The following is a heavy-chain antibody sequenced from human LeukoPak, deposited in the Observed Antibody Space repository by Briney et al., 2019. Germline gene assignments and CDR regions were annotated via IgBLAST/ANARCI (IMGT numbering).Heavy chain of an antibody. D-gene: IGHD2-2*03. CDR3: AKVDIVVVPAADL. V-gene: IGHV3-23*01. Sequence: GGSLRLSCAASGFTFSSYAMSWVRQAPGKGLEWVSSISGSGGSTYYADSVKGRFIISRDNSKNTLYLQMNGLRAEDTAVYYCAKVDIVVVPAADLWGQGTLVTVSS. J-gene: IGHJ5*02. CDR2: ISGSGGST. CDR1: GFTFSSYA.